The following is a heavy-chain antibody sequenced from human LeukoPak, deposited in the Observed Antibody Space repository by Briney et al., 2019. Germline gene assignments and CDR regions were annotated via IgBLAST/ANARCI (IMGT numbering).Heavy chain of an antibody. D-gene: IGHD5-12*01. V-gene: IGHV1-69*04. J-gene: IGHJ4*02. Sequence: ASVKVSCKASGGTFSNYAISWVRQAPGQGLEWMGRILPILGIANYAQKFQGRVMITADKSTSTAYMELSSLRSEDTAVYYCATAAHGGYDPNLYYFDYWGQGTLVTVSS. CDR2: ILPILGIA. CDR1: GGTFSNYA. CDR3: ATAAHGGYDPNLYYFDY.